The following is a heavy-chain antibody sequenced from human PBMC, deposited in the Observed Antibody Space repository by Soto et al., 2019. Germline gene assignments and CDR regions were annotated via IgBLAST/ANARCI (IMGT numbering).Heavy chain of an antibody. CDR3: ARPLGYCSSTSCYGVFIAAAGMGT. D-gene: IGHD2-2*01. Sequence: GGSLILSCAASGFTFSSYSMNWVRQAPGKGLEWVSYISSSSSTIYYADSVKGRFTISRDNAKNSLYLQMNSLRDEDTAVYYCARPLGYCSSTSCYGVFIAAAGMGTWGQGTLVTVSS. CDR2: ISSSSSTI. J-gene: IGHJ5*02. V-gene: IGHV3-48*02. CDR1: GFTFSSYS.